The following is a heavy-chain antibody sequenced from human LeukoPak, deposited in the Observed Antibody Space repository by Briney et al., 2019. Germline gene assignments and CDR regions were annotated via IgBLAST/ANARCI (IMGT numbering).Heavy chain of an antibody. D-gene: IGHD3-16*01. CDR2: ISGSGGST. J-gene: IGHJ4*02. V-gene: IGHV3-23*01. CDR1: GFTSGIYA. CDR3: AKDYDAVWGGTDY. Sequence: PGGSLRLSCAASGFTSGIYAMSWVRQAPGKGLEWVSAISGSGGSTYYADSVKGGFTISRHNSKITLYLQMNSLRAEDTAVYYCAKDYDAVWGGTDYWGQGTLVTVSS.